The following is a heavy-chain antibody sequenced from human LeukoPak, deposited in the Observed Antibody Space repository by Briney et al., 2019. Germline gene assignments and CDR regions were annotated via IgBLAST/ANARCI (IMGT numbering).Heavy chain of an antibody. D-gene: IGHD6-13*01. Sequence: SETLSLTCTVSGGSISSSTYYWGWLRQPPGTGLEWIGSFYYSGSTYYNPSLKSRVTISVDTSKNQFSLRVSSVTAADTAVYYCARQTYSSSWSYWGQGTLVTVSS. CDR1: GGSISSSTYY. J-gene: IGHJ4*02. V-gene: IGHV4-39*01. CDR3: ARQTYSSSWSY. CDR2: FYYSGST.